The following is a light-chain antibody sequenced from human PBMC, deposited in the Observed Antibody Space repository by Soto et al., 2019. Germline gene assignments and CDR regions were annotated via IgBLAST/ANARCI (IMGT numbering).Light chain of an antibody. J-gene: IGKJ4*01. CDR1: QSVSSGY. CDR3: QQYSTYPLT. CDR2: GAG. Sequence: EIVLTQSPGSLSLSPGERATLSCRASQSVSSGYVAWYQQKPGQSPRLLMYGAGNRASGIPDRFRGSGSGTEFTLTISSLDPDDFATYYCQQYSTYPLTFGGGTRVDI. V-gene: IGKV3-20*01.